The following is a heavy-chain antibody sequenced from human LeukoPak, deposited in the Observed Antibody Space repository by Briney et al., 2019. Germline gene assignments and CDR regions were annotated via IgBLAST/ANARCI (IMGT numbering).Heavy chain of an antibody. CDR1: GFTVSTNY. V-gene: IGHV3-53*01. Sequence: GGSLRLSCAASGFTVSTNYMSWVRQAPGMGLEWVSVIYSGGSTKYADSVKGRFTISRGNSKNTLYLQMNSLRAEDTAVYYCAREASRAGYNDAFDIWGQGTMVTVSS. CDR2: IYSGGST. D-gene: IGHD5-24*01. J-gene: IGHJ3*02. CDR3: AREASRAGYNDAFDI.